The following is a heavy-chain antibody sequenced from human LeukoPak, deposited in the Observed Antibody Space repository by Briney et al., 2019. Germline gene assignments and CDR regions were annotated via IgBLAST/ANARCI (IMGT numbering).Heavy chain of an antibody. V-gene: IGHV3-30*18. CDR1: GFTFSSYG. CDR3: AKQLDVATPSFDY. J-gene: IGHJ4*02. D-gene: IGHD5-12*01. CDR2: ISYDGSNK. Sequence: GGSLRLSCAASGFTFSSYGMHWVRQAPGKGLGWVAVISYDGSNKYYADSVKGRFTISRDNSKNTLYLQMNSLRAEDTAVYYCAKQLDVATPSFDYWGQGTLVTVSS.